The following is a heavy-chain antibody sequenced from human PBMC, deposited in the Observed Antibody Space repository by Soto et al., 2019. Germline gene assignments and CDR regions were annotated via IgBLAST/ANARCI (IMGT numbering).Heavy chain of an antibody. Sequence: QMQLVQSGPEVKKPGTSVKVSCKASGFTFTSSAVQWVRQARGQRLEWIGWIVVGSGNTNYAQKFQERVTITRDMSTSTAYMELSSLRSEDTAVYYCAANDYDFWSGYYTLYYWGQGTLVTVSS. CDR1: GFTFTSSA. D-gene: IGHD3-3*01. J-gene: IGHJ4*02. V-gene: IGHV1-58*01. CDR2: IVVGSGNT. CDR3: AANDYDFWSGYYTLYY.